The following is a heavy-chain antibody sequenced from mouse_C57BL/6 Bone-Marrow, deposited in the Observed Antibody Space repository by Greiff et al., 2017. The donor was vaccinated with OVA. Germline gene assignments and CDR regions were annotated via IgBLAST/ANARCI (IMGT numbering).Heavy chain of an antibody. J-gene: IGHJ3*01. CDR2: IDPSDSAT. V-gene: IGHV1-52*01. Sequence: QVQLQQPGAELVRPGSSVTLSCKASGYSFTSYWMHWVKQTPIQGLEWIGNIDPSDSATHYNHKFKDKATLTVDKSSSTAYMQLSSLTSEDSAVYYCDCGYGIVRRFAYWGQGTLVTVSA. CDR3: DCGYGIVRRFAY. CDR1: GYSFTSYW. D-gene: IGHD2-2*01.